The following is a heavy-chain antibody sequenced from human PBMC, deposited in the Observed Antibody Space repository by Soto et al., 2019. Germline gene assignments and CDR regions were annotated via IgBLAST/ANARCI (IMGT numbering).Heavy chain of an antibody. CDR2: ISGSGGST. CDR1: GFTFSSYA. J-gene: IGHJ4*02. CDR3: AKGRCAGMVRGVTRQNY. V-gene: IGHV3-23*01. D-gene: IGHD3-10*01. Sequence: PGGSLRLSCAASGFTFSSYAMSWVRQAPVKGLEWVSAISGSGGSTYYADSVKGRFTISRDNSKNTLYLQMNSLRAEDTAVYYSAKGRCAGMVRGVTRQNYWGQGNLVTVSS.